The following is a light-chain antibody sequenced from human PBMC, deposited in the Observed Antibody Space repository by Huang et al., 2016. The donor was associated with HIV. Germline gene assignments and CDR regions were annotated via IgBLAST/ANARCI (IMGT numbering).Light chain of an antibody. CDR1: QDISKN. Sequence: DIQMTQSPSSLSASVGDRVTITCQASQDISKNVNWYQLQPGKAPKLLIDEASDLPPGDPPRLTGTGAGTYLSLTINSLQAEDTATYYCQHFHTLPYTFGQGTKLEIK. V-gene: IGKV1-33*01. CDR2: EAS. CDR3: QHFHTLPYT. J-gene: IGKJ2*01.